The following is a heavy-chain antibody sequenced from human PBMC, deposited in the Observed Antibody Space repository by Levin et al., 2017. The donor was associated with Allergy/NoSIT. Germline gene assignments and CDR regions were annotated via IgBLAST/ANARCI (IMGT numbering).Heavy chain of an antibody. D-gene: IGHD3-10*01. CDR1: GGSISSSNW. Sequence: SETLSLTCAVSGGSISSSNWWSWVRQPPGKGLEWIGEIYHSGSTNYNPSLKSRVTISVDKSKNQFSLKLSSVTAADTAVYYCARLTYYYGSEYYYYMDVWGKGTTVTVSS. CDR3: ARLTYYYGSEYYYYMDV. J-gene: IGHJ6*03. V-gene: IGHV4-4*02. CDR2: IYHSGST.